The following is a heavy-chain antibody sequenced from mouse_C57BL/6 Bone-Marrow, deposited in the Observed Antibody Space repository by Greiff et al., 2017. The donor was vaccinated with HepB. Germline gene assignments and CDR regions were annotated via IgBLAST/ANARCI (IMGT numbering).Heavy chain of an antibody. CDR1: GYTFTSYW. J-gene: IGHJ3*01. V-gene: IGHV1-55*01. CDR2: IYPGSGST. CDR3: ARGDYGSSLFDY. D-gene: IGHD1-1*01. Sequence: QVQLQQPGAELVKPGASVKMSCKASGYTFTSYWITWVKQRPGQGLEWIGDIYPGSGSTNYNEKFKSKATLTVDTSSSTAYMQLSSLTSEDSAVYYCARGDYGSSLFDYWGQGTMVTVSA.